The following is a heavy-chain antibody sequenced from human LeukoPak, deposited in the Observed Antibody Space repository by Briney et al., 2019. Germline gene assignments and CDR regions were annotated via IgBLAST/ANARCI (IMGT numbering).Heavy chain of an antibody. CDR3: ARDAPMVRGVMGYYFDY. Sequence: PSETLSLTCTVSGGSICSYYWSWNRQPAGKGLEWIGRIYTSGSTNYNPSLKSRVTMSVDTSKNQFSLKLSSVTAADTAVYYCARDAPMVRGVMGYYFDYWGQGTLVTVSS. CDR1: GGSICSYY. V-gene: IGHV4-4*07. J-gene: IGHJ4*02. CDR2: IYTSGST. D-gene: IGHD3-10*01.